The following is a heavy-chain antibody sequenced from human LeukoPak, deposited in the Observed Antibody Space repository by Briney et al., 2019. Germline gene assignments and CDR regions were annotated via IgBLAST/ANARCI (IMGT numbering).Heavy chain of an antibody. V-gene: IGHV3-7*01. D-gene: IGHD3-3*01. CDR1: GFTIGTHW. CDR2: VKHDVNEE. CDR3: ARVVVRKGFWSGYYIDY. Sequence: GGSLRLSCAASGFTIGTHWMTWVRQAPGKGLEWMASVKHDVNEEYYVDSVKGRFTISRDNAKNSLFLQMNSLRVEDTAVYYCARVVVRKGFWSGYYIDYWGQGTLVTVSS. J-gene: IGHJ4*02.